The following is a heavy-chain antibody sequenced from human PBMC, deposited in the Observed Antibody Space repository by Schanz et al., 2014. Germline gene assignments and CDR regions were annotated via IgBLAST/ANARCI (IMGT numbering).Heavy chain of an antibody. CDR3: VRDRGFCANDICWLRYYMDV. CDR2: ISHDGHRD. CDR1: GFTFHTYD. D-gene: IGHD2-8*01. V-gene: IGHV3-30-3*01. J-gene: IGHJ6*03. Sequence: DLEESGGGVVQPGRSLRLSCAASGFTFHTYDMHWVRQAPGKGLEWVAQISHDGHRDFYADSVKGRFTVSRDNSNNTVYLQMNTLRAEDTAVYYCVRDRGFCANDICWLRYYMDVWGNGTTVTVSS.